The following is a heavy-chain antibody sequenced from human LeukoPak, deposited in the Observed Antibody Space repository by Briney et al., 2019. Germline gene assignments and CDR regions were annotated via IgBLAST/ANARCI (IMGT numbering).Heavy chain of an antibody. J-gene: IGHJ5*02. Sequence: SETLSLTCTVSGGSISSSNHYWGWIRQPPGKGLEWIGSIYYTGNTFYNPSLKSRVTISVDTSKNQFSLKLSSVTAADTAVYYCARDYYMLRGLHWFDPWGQGTLVTVSS. D-gene: IGHD3-10*01. CDR1: GGSISSSNHY. CDR2: IYYTGNT. V-gene: IGHV4-39*07. CDR3: ARDYYMLRGLHWFDP.